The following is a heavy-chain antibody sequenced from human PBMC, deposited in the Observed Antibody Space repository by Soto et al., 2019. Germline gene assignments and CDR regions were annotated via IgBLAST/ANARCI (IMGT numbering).Heavy chain of an antibody. D-gene: IGHD2-15*01. CDR3: AREPALGYCSGGSCYPWFDP. J-gene: IGHJ5*02. V-gene: IGHV3-21*01. CDR2: ISSSSSYI. Sequence: PGGSLRLSCAASGFTFSSYSMNWVRQAPGQGQEWVSSISSSSSYIYYADSVKGRFTISRDNAKNSLYLQMNSLRAEDTAVYYCAREPALGYCSGGSCYPWFDPWGQGTLVTVSS. CDR1: GFTFSSYS.